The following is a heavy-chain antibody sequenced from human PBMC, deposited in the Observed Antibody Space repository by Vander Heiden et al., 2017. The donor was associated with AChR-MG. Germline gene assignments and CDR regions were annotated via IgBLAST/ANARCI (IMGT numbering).Heavy chain of an antibody. CDR1: GYTFTSYG. CDR3: ARDGAFGGVIVNYYYMDV. D-gene: IGHD3-16*02. J-gene: IGHJ6*03. V-gene: IGHV1-18*01. Sequence: QVQLVQSGAEVQKPGASVKVSCKASGYTFTSYGISWVRQAPGQGLEWMGWISAYNGNTNYAQKLQGRVTMTTDTSTSTAYMELRSLRSDDTVVYYGARDGAFGGVIVNYYYMDVWGKGTTVTVSS. CDR2: ISAYNGNT.